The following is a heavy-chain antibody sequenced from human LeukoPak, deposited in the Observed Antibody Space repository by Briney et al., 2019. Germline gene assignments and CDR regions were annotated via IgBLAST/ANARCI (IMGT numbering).Heavy chain of an antibody. CDR1: GFTFSGYG. CDR2: IRYDESNK. Sequence: AGGSLRLSCAASGFTFSGYGMHWVRQAPGKGLEWVAFIRYDESNKYYADSVKGRFTIFRDISKNRLHLQMNSLRPEDTAVYYCAKDGSYSDFDYWGQGTLVTVSS. J-gene: IGHJ4*02. D-gene: IGHD1-26*01. V-gene: IGHV3-30*02. CDR3: AKDGSYSDFDY.